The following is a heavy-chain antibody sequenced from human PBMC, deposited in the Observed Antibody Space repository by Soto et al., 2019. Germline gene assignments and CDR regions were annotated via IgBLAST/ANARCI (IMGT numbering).Heavy chain of an antibody. CDR3: ARGSVNYYYGMDV. V-gene: IGHV4-31*03. CDR1: GGSISSGGYY. Sequence: QVQLQESGPGLVRPSQTLSLTCTVSGGSISSGGYYWSRIRQHPGKGLEWIGYIYYSGSTYYNPSLKSRVTISVDTSKNQFSLKLSSVTGADTAVFYCARGSVNYYYGMDVWGQGTTVTVSS. CDR2: IYYSGST. J-gene: IGHJ6*02.